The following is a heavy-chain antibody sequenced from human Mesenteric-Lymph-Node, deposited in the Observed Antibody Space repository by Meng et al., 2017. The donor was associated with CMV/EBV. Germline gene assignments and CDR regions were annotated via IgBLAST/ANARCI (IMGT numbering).Heavy chain of an antibody. CDR2: IIPIFGTA. V-gene: IGHV1-69*05. CDR3: ARTTTNYHYYGMDV. D-gene: IGHD1-26*01. J-gene: IGHJ6*02. Sequence: SVKVSCKASGGTFSSYAISWVRQAPGQGLEWMGGIIPIFGTANYAQKFQGRVTITTDESTSTAYMELSSLRSDDTAVYYCARTTTNYHYYGMDVWGQGTTVTVSS. CDR1: GGTFSSYA.